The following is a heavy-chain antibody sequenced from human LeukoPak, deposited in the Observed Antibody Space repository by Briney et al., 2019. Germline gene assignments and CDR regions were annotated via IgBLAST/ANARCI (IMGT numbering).Heavy chain of an antibody. CDR1: GYTFTGYY. V-gene: IGHV1-2*02. D-gene: IGHD3-9*01. Sequence: ASVKVSCKASGYTFTGYYMHWVRQVPGQGLEWMGWIDPNSGGTNYAQKFQGRVTMTRDTSISTAYMELSRLRSDDTAVYYCARDFDDILTGYLYWGQGTLVTVSS. CDR2: IDPNSGGT. J-gene: IGHJ4*02. CDR3: ARDFDDILTGYLY.